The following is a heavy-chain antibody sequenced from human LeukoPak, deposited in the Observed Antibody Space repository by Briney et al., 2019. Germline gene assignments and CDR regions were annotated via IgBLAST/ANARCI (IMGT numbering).Heavy chain of an antibody. J-gene: IGHJ4*02. Sequence: GGSLRLSCAASGFTFSSYSMNWVRQAPGKGLEWVSSISSSSSYIYYADSVKGRFTISRDNAKNSLYLQMNSLRAEDTAVYYCARDPSRYYYDSSGYHDYWGQGTLVTVSS. V-gene: IGHV3-21*01. CDR1: GFTFSSYS. CDR2: ISSSSSYI. D-gene: IGHD3-22*01. CDR3: ARDPSRYYYDSSGYHDY.